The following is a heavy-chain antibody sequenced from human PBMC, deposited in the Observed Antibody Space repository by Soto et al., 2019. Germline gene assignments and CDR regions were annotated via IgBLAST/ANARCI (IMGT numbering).Heavy chain of an antibody. D-gene: IGHD3-3*01. CDR1: GGSFSGYY. V-gene: IGHV4-34*01. CDR3: ARKYYDFWSGYYVGFDWFDP. J-gene: IGHJ5*02. Sequence: SETLSLTCAVYGGSFSGYYWSWIRQPPGKGLEWIGEINHSGSTNYNPSLKSRVTISVVTSKNQFSLKLSSVTAADTAVYYCARKYYDFWSGYYVGFDWFDPWGQGTLVTVSS. CDR2: INHSGST.